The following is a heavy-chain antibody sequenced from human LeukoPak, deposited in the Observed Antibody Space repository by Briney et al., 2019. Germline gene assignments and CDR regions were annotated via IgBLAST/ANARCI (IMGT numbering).Heavy chain of an antibody. CDR1: GFTFSSYG. Sequence: GRSLRLSCAASGFTFSSYGMHWVRQAPGKGLEWVAVIWYGGSNKYYADSVKGRFTISRDNSKNTLYLQMNSLRAEDTAVYYCAKGIAARPNYYYYYMDVWGKGTTVTVSS. CDR2: IWYGGSNK. D-gene: IGHD6-6*01. V-gene: IGHV3-30*18. J-gene: IGHJ6*03. CDR3: AKGIAARPNYYYYYMDV.